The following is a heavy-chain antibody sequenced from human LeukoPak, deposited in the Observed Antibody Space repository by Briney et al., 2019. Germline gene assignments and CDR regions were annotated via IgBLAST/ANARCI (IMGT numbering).Heavy chain of an antibody. CDR3: ARGLAGRSSGAIYFDL. Sequence: KPSETLSLTCIVSGGSIDYYNWIRQPPGKGLEWIGVIYNHGRTEYNPSLKSRVTTSLDTSNSQVSLKLNSVTPADTAVYFCARGLAGRSSGAIYFDLWGRGTLVTVSS. D-gene: IGHD3-10*01. CDR2: IYNHGRT. CDR1: GGSIDY. J-gene: IGHJ2*01. V-gene: IGHV4-59*01.